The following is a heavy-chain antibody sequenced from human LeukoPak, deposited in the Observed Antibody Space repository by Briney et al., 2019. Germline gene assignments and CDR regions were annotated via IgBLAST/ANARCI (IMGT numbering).Heavy chain of an antibody. Sequence: GGSLRLSCAVTGFNLRTYWIHWVRHSPGRRLEWVARINGEGSRISYADSVRGRFTISRDNAKNTAYLQMNSLRAEDTALYYCARDPGYYYYGMDVWGQGTTVVVSS. V-gene: IGHV3-74*01. CDR2: INGEGSRI. CDR1: GFNLRTYW. CDR3: ARDPGYYYYGMDV. J-gene: IGHJ6*02.